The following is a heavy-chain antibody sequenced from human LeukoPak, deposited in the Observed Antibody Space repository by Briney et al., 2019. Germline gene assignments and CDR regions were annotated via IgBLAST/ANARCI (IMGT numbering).Heavy chain of an antibody. J-gene: IGHJ6*02. Sequence: ASVTVSCKASGYTFTSHGISWVRQAPGQGLEWMGWISAYNGNANYAQKLQGRVTMTTDTSTSTAYMELRSLRSDDTAVYYCARDPDSSGWLSAYYYYYGMDVWGQGTTVTVSS. V-gene: IGHV1-18*01. D-gene: IGHD6-19*01. CDR3: ARDPDSSGWLSAYYYYYGMDV. CDR2: ISAYNGNA. CDR1: GYTFTSHG.